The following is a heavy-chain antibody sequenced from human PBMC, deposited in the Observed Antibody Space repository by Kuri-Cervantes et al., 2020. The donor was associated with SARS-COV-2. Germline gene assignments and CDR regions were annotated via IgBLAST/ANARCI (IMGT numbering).Heavy chain of an antibody. CDR3: ARGRVTMVRGQRRVWFDP. CDR2: IYYSGST. D-gene: IGHD3-10*01. Sequence: LRLSCTVSGGSISSGDYYWSWIRQPPGKGLEWIGYIYYSGSTYYNPSLKRRVTISVDTSKNQFSLKLSSVTAADTAVYYCARGRVTMVRGQRRVWFDPWGQGTLVTVSS. CDR1: GGSISSGDYY. J-gene: IGHJ5*02. V-gene: IGHV4-30-4*01.